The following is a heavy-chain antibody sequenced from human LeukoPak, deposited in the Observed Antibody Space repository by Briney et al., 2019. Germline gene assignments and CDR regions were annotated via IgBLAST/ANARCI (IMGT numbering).Heavy chain of an antibody. Sequence: PSETLSLTCTVSGGSISSYYWSWIRQPPGKGLEWIGYIYYSGSTNYNPSLKSRVTISVDTSKNQFSLKLSSVTAADTAVYYCARLAQMATIIDYWGQGTLVTVSS. V-gene: IGHV4-59*08. CDR1: GGSISSYY. J-gene: IGHJ4*02. D-gene: IGHD5-24*01. CDR2: IYYSGST. CDR3: ARLAQMATIIDY.